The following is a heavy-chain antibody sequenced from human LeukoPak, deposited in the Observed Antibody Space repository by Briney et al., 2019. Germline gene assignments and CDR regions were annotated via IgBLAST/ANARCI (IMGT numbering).Heavy chain of an antibody. CDR2: ISWDGGST. J-gene: IGHJ3*02. Sequence: PGGSLRLSCAASGFTFDDYTMHWVREAPGKGLEWVSLISWDGGSTYYADSVKGRLTISRDNSKNSLYLQMNSLRTEDTALYYCAKDGNWDDAFDIWGQGTMVTVSS. CDR1: GFTFDDYT. V-gene: IGHV3-43*01. CDR3: AKDGNWDDAFDI. D-gene: IGHD7-27*01.